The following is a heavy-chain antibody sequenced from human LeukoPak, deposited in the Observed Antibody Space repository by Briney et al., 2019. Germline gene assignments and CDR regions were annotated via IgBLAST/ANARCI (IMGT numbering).Heavy chain of an antibody. CDR3: ARSNFDYYGSGSLYFDY. V-gene: IGHV4-30-2*01. D-gene: IGHD3-10*01. J-gene: IGHJ4*02. CDR2: IYHSGST. Sequence: SETLSLTCSVSGGSLTSHYWSWIRQPPGKGLEWIGYIYHSGSTYYNPSLKSRVTISVDRSKNQFSLKLSSVTAADTAVYYCARSNFDYYGSGSLYFDYWGQGTLVTVSS. CDR1: GGSLTSHY.